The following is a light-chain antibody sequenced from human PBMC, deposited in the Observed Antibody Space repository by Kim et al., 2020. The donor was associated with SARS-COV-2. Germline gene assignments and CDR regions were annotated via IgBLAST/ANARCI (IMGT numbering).Light chain of an antibody. Sequence: DIHMTQSPSTLSASIGDRVTITCRASQSVSSLLAWYQQKPGQAPNLLIYDASSLKSGVPSRLSGRGSGTEFTLTIRRLQPDDFATYYCQQYNTSPRTFGQGTKVEI. J-gene: IGKJ1*01. V-gene: IGKV1-5*01. CDR1: QSVSSL. CDR2: DAS. CDR3: QQYNTSPRT.